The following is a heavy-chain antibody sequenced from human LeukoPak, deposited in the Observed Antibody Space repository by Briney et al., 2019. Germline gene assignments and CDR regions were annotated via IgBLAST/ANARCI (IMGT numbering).Heavy chain of an antibody. V-gene: IGHV4-39*07. CDR1: GGSISSYY. J-gene: IGHJ5*02. Sequence: SETLSLTCTVSGGSISSYYWSWIRQPPGKGLEWIGSIYYSGSTYYNPSLKSRVTISVDTSKNQFSLKLSSVTAADTAVYYCARDIGGGYCSSTSCRRRDWFDPWGQGTLVTVSS. CDR3: ARDIGGGYCSSTSCRRRDWFDP. CDR2: IYYSGST. D-gene: IGHD2-2*01.